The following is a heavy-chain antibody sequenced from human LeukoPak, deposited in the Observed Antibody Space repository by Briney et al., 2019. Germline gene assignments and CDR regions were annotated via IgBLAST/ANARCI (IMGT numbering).Heavy chain of an antibody. CDR2: LSDAGRVT. CDR1: GFTFTSHA. Sequence: PGGSLRLSCAASGFTFTSHAVHWVRQAPGKGLEWVAVLSDAGRVTLYSDSVKGRFTVSRDNPNNTLFLQMNRLRAEDSAVYYCARDIRGYIQSDGYFDYWGRGTLVTVSS. D-gene: IGHD1-1*01. V-gene: IGHV3-30*04. CDR3: ARDIRGYIQSDGYFDY. J-gene: IGHJ4*02.